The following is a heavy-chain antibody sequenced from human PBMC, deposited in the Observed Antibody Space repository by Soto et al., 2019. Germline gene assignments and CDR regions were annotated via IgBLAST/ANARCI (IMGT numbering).Heavy chain of an antibody. CDR1: GFTVSSNY. CDR2: IYSGGST. CDR3: ARDRRNYYDSSGYFDY. Sequence: PGGSLRLSCAASGFTVSSNYMSWVRQAPGKGLEWVSVIYSGGSTYSADSVKGRFTISRDNSKNTLYLQMNSLRAEDTAVYYCARDRRNYYDSSGYFDYWGQGTLVTVSS. D-gene: IGHD3-22*01. V-gene: IGHV3-53*01. J-gene: IGHJ4*02.